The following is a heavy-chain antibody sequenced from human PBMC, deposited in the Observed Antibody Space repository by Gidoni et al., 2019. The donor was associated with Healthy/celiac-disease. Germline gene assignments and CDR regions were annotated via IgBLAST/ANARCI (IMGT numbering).Heavy chain of an antibody. CDR1: GGSIRSYY. J-gene: IGHJ2*01. CDR3: ARDPDGTYYDFWSGRTGVYFDL. V-gene: IGHV4-59*01. CDR2: IYYSGST. D-gene: IGHD3-3*01. Sequence: QVQLQESGPGLVKPSATLSLTCTVSGGSIRSYYWIWVRRPPGKGLEWIGYIYYSGSTNYNPSLKSRVTISVDTSKNQFSLKLSSVTAADTAVYYCARDPDGTYYDFWSGRTGVYFDLWDRGTLVTVS.